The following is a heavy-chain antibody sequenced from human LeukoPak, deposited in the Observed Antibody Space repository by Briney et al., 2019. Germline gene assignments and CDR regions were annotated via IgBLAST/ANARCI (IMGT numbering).Heavy chain of an antibody. V-gene: IGHV1-2*02. D-gene: IGHD6-13*01. CDR1: GYTFTGYY. Sequence: RASVKVSCKASGYTFTGYYMHWVRQAPGQGLEWMGWINPNSGCTNYAQKFQGRVTMTRDTSISTAYMELSRLRSDDTAVYYCARVPGGRAAAGTVIYYMDVWGKGTTVTVSS. J-gene: IGHJ6*03. CDR2: INPNSGCT. CDR3: ARVPGGRAAAGTVIYYMDV.